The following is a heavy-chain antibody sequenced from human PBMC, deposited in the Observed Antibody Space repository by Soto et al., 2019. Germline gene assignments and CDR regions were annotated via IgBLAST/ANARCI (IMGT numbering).Heavy chain of an antibody. J-gene: IGHJ5*02. Sequence: QVQLVQSGAEVKKPGASVKVSCKASGYTFTSYGISWVRQAPGQGLEWMGWISAYNGNTNYAQKLQGRVTMTTDTSQKTANRELRSLRSDDTDVYYGARHSAWEVVVINCFDPWGKGPLVTVSS. D-gene: IGHD3-22*01. CDR3: ARHSAWEVVVINCFDP. CDR1: GYTFTSYG. V-gene: IGHV1-18*01. CDR2: ISAYNGNT.